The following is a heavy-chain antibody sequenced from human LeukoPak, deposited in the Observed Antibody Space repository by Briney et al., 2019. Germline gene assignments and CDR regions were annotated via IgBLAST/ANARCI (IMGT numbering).Heavy chain of an antibody. Sequence: ASVTVSCKASGGTFSSYAISWVRQAPGQGLEWMGGIIPIFGTANYAQKFQGRVTITADESTSTAYMELSSLRSEDTAVYYCARVYPPLQIAVAGSGFDYWGQGTLVTVSS. D-gene: IGHD6-19*01. J-gene: IGHJ4*02. CDR1: GGTFSSYA. CDR2: IIPIFGTA. CDR3: ARVYPPLQIAVAGSGFDY. V-gene: IGHV1-69*13.